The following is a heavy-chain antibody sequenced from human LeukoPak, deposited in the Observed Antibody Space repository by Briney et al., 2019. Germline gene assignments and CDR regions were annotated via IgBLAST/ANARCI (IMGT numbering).Heavy chain of an antibody. CDR1: GYSFTTYW. CDR2: IYPGDSDA. CDR3: GRRGIFGETLYY. V-gene: IGHV5-51*01. Sequence: GESLKISCQGSGYSFTTYWIGWVRQMPGKGLEWMGIIYPGDSDARYSPSFEGQVTLSVDKSISTAYLQWSSLKASDTAVYYCGRRGIFGETLYYWGQGTLVTVSS. J-gene: IGHJ4*02. D-gene: IGHD3-3*01.